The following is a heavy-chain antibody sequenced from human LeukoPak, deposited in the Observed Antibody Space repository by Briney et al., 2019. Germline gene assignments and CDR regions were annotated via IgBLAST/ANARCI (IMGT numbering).Heavy chain of an antibody. V-gene: IGHV4-34*01. Sequence: SETLSLTCGVDGGSFSGYDWTWVRQPPGKGLEWIGQINSGGDTNYNPSLKSRVTISVDTSKNQFSLNLNSVTAADTAFYYCARNGGYGKFDYWGQGALVTVSS. CDR2: INSGGDT. J-gene: IGHJ4*02. CDR3: ARNGGYGKFDY. CDR1: GGSFSGYD. D-gene: IGHD1-26*01.